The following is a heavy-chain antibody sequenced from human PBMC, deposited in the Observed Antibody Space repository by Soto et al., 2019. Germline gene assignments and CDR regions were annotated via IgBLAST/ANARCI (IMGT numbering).Heavy chain of an antibody. D-gene: IGHD2-15*01. Sequence: SETLSLTCTVSGGSISSGGYYWSWIRQHPGKGLEWIGYIYYSGSTYYNPSLKSRVTISVDTSKNQFSLKLSSVTAADTAVYYCARVLRAGFDPWGQGTLVTVSS. V-gene: IGHV4-31*03. CDR1: GGSISSGGYY. CDR3: ARVLRAGFDP. J-gene: IGHJ5*02. CDR2: IYYSGST.